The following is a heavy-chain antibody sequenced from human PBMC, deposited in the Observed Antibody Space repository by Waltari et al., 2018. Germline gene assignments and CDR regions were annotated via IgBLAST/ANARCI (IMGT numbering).Heavy chain of an antibody. CDR2: IYSGGST. CDR3: AKGGEGIFDY. D-gene: IGHD3-3*01. V-gene: IGHV3-23*03. Sequence: EVQLLESGGGLVQPGGSLRLSCAASGFTFSSYAMSWVRQAPGKGLEWVSVIYSGGSTYYAASVKGRFTISRDNSKNTLYLQMNSLRADDTAVYYCAKGGEGIFDYWGQGTLVTVSS. CDR1: GFTFSSYA. J-gene: IGHJ4*02.